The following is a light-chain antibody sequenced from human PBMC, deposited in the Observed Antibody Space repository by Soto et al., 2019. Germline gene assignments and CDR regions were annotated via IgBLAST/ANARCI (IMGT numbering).Light chain of an antibody. CDR1: SSDFGGYNY. J-gene: IGLJ1*01. Sequence: QSVLTQPASVSGSPGQSITISCTGTSSDFGGYNYVSWYQQHPGKAPKLMIYDVSNRPSGVSNRFSGSKSGNTASLTISGLQAEDEADYYCSSYTSSSTREVFGTGTKVTVL. CDR3: SSYTSSSTREV. V-gene: IGLV2-14*01. CDR2: DVS.